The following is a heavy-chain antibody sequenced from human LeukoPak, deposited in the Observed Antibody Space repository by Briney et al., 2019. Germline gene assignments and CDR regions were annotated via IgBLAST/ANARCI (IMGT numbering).Heavy chain of an antibody. D-gene: IGHD3-22*01. V-gene: IGHV4-39*01. CDR1: GGSISSSSYY. CDR2: IYYSGST. J-gene: IGHJ4*02. Sequence: SETLSLTCTVSGGSISSSSYYWGWIRQPPGKGLEWIGSIYYSGSTYYNPSLKSRVTISVDTSKNQSSLNLSSVTAADTAVYYCARLYYDSSGYYQICYFDYWGQGTLVTVSS. CDR3: ARLYYDSSGYYQICYFDY.